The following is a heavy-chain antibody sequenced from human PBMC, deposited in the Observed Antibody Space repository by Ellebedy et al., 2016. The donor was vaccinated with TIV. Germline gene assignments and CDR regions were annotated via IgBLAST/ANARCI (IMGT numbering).Heavy chain of an antibody. Sequence: SVKVSCKASRGIFRSNAFSWVRQSPGQGLEWMGGIVAVLGTTTYAQKFQGRATITADESTSTAYMDLSSLTADDTDVYYCARYSGYHFRGNYFDYWGQGTLVTVSS. J-gene: IGHJ4*02. CDR3: ARYSGYHFRGNYFDY. CDR1: RGIFRSNA. D-gene: IGHD5-12*01. V-gene: IGHV1-69*13. CDR2: IVAVLGTT.